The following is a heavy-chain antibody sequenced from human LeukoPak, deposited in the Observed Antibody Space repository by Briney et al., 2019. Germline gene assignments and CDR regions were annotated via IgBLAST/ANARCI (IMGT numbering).Heavy chain of an antibody. J-gene: IGHJ6*02. V-gene: IGHV4-61*02. Sequence: SQTLSLTCTVSGGSISSGSYYWSWIRQPAGKGLEWIGRIYTSGSTNYDPSLKSRVTISVDTSKNQFSLKLSSVTAADTAVYYCARDGSITIFGVVTADGMDVWGQGTTVTVSS. D-gene: IGHD3-3*01. CDR1: GGSISSGSYY. CDR2: IYTSGST. CDR3: ARDGSITIFGVVTADGMDV.